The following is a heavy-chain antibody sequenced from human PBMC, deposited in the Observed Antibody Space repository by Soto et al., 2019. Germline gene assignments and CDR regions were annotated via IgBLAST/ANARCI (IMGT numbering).Heavy chain of an antibody. CDR2: IYYSGST. J-gene: IGHJ4*02. CDR1: GGSISSSSYY. Sequence: SETLSLPCTVSGGSISSSSYYWGWIRQPPGKGLEWIGSIYYSGSTYYNPSLKSRVTISVDTSKNQFSLKLSSVTAADTAVYYCARLDYGDYVADYWGQGTLVTVSS. CDR3: ARLDYGDYVADY. D-gene: IGHD4-17*01. V-gene: IGHV4-39*01.